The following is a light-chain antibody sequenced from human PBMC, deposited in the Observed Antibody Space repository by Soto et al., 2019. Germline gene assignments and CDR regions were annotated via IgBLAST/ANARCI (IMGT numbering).Light chain of an antibody. V-gene: IGKV1-5*03. CDR2: KAS. CDR1: QRISSW. J-gene: IGKJ5*01. CDR3: QQYNDWTSIT. Sequence: DIQMTQSPSTLSASVGDRVTITFRASQRISSWLAWYQQKPGKAPKLLIYKASTLQSGVPSRFSGSGSGTEFTLTISSLQPDDFATYYCQQYNDWTSITFGQGTRLEI.